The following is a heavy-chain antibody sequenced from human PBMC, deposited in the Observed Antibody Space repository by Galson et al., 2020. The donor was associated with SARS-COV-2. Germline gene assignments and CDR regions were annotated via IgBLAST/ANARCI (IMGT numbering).Heavy chain of an antibody. J-gene: IGHJ2*01. V-gene: IGHV3-9*01. D-gene: IGHD3-10*01. Sequence: PGGSLRLSCVASGFNFDDYAMHWVRQGPGKGLEWVSGISWNSGNLEYAASVKGRFTISRDNGKSLLYLEMNSLRAEDTAFYYCVKDSVRGEHPYWYFDLWGRGTLVSVSS. CDR2: ISWNSGNL. CDR1: GFNFDDYA. CDR3: VKDSVRGEHPYWYFDL.